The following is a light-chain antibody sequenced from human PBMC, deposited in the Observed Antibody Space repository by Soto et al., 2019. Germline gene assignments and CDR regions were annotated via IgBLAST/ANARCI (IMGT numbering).Light chain of an antibody. Sequence: DIQMTQSPSTLSASVGDRVTITCRASQSISSWLAWYQQKPGKAPKLLIYDASSLESGVQSRFSGSGSGTKFTLTISSLQPDDFAAYNWQQHNSYSRFTFGHGIKVDIK. CDR3: QQHNSYSRFT. CDR1: QSISSW. V-gene: IGKV1-5*01. J-gene: IGKJ3*01. CDR2: DAS.